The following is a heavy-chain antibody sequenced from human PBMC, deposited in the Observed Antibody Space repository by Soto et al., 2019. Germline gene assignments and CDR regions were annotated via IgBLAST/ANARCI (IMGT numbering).Heavy chain of an antibody. CDR3: AKLVARHYLVPVFDQ. Sequence: EVQLVESGGGLVQPGRSLRLSCVASGFTFDEYAVHWVRQAPGKGLEWVSGISWDSGSINYAASVRGRFTVSRDNAKNSLYLHMTSLGFEETDFYYCAKLVARHYLVPVFDQWGQGALVTVSS. J-gene: IGHJ4*02. CDR2: ISWDSGSI. D-gene: IGHD2-21*01. CDR1: GFTFDEYA. V-gene: IGHV3-9*01.